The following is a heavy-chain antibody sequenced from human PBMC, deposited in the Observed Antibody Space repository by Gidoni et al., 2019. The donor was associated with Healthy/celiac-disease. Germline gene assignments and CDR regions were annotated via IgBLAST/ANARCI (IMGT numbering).Heavy chain of an antibody. Sequence: EVQLVESGGGLVQPGGSLRLSCSASGFTFSSYAMHWVRQAPGKGLEYVSAISSNGGSTYYADSVKGRFTISRDNSKNTLYLQMSSLRAEDTAVYYCVKAGPVPPGYIAGPDYWGQGTLVTVSS. J-gene: IGHJ4*02. D-gene: IGHD2-15*01. V-gene: IGHV3-64D*06. CDR3: VKAGPVPPGYIAGPDY. CDR1: GFTFSSYA. CDR2: ISSNGGST.